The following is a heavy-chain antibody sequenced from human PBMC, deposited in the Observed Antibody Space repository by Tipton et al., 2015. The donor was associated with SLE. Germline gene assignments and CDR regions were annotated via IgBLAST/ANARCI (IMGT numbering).Heavy chain of an antibody. J-gene: IGHJ4*02. CDR2: INHSGST. CDR3: ASAVQSLLGEYYFDY. CDR1: GGSFSGYY. V-gene: IGHV4-34*01. Sequence: GLVKPSETLSLTCAVYGGSFSGYYWSWIRQPPGKGLEWIGEINHSGSTNYNPSLKSRVTISVDTSKNQFSLKLSSVTAADTAVYYCASAVQSLLGEYYFDYWGQGTLVTVSS. D-gene: IGHD3-16*01.